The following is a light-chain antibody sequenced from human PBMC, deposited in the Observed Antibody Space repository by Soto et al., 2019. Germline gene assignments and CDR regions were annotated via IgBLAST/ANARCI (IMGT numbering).Light chain of an antibody. J-gene: IGKJ3*01. CDR3: LQDYNYPFT. CDR2: AAS. V-gene: IGKV1-6*01. Sequence: AIQMTQSPSSLSASVGDRVTITCRASQDIRNDLGWYQQKPGQAPNLLIYAASTLQSGVPSRFSGSGSGTEFTLTISNLQFDDCATYYCLQDYNYPFTFGPGTKVDIK. CDR1: QDIRND.